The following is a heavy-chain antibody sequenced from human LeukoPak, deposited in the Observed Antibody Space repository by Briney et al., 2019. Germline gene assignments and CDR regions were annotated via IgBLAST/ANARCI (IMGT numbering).Heavy chain of an antibody. CDR2: INPNSGGT. CDR1: GCTFTGYY. J-gene: IGHJ4*02. CDR3: ARVCSSTSCAPDY. V-gene: IGHV1-2*06. D-gene: IGHD2-2*01. Sequence: ASVKVSCKASGCTFTGYYMHWVRQAPGQGLEWMGRINPNSGGTNYAQKFQGRVTMTRDTSISTAYMELSRLRSDDTAVYYCARVCSSTSCAPDYWGQGTLVTVSS.